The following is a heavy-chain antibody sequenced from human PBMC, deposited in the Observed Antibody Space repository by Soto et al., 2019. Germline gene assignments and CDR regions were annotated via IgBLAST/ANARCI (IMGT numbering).Heavy chain of an antibody. CDR2: IYYSGST. V-gene: IGHV4-61*01. Sequence: SETLSLTCTVSGGSVSSGSYYWSWIRQPPGKGLEWIGYIYYSGSTNYNPSLKSRVTISVDTSKNQFSLKLSSVTAADTAVYYCARAAIFGVVLDYWGQGTLVTVSS. J-gene: IGHJ4*02. CDR3: ARAAIFGVVLDY. CDR1: GGSVSSGSYY. D-gene: IGHD3-3*01.